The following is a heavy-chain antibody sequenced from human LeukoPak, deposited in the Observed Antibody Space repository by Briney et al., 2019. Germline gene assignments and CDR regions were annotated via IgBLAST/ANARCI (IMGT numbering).Heavy chain of an antibody. Sequence: ASVKVSCKASGYTFTSYGISWVRQAPGQGLEWMGWISAYNGNTNYAQKLQGRVTITADESTSTAYMELNSLRSEDTAMYYCARDWGMGPSSSWAWGQGTLVTVSS. CDR2: ISAYNGNT. J-gene: IGHJ5*02. D-gene: IGHD6-13*01. V-gene: IGHV1-18*01. CDR1: GYTFTSYG. CDR3: ARDWGMGPSSSWA.